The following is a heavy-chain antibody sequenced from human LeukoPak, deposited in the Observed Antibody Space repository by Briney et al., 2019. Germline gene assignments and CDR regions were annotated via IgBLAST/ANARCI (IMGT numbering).Heavy chain of an antibody. CDR1: GYTFTSYD. V-gene: IGHV1-8*03. Sequence: ASVKVSCKASGYTFTSYDINWVRQATGQGLEWMGWMNPNSGNTGYAQKVQGRVTITSNTYISTAYTELSSLRSEDTAVYYCARGDYSLLPWGQGTLVTVSS. CDR3: ARGDYSLLP. D-gene: IGHD2/OR15-2a*01. J-gene: IGHJ5*02. CDR2: MNPNSGNT.